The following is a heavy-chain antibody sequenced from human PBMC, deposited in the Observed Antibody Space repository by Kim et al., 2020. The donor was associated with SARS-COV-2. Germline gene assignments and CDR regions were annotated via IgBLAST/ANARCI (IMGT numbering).Heavy chain of an antibody. J-gene: IGHJ4*02. V-gene: IGHV3-33*01. CDR3: AREIAARRFDY. Sequence: YYADSVKGRFTISRDNSKNTLYLQMNSLRAEDTAVYYCAREIAARRFDYWGQGILVTVSS. D-gene: IGHD6-6*01.